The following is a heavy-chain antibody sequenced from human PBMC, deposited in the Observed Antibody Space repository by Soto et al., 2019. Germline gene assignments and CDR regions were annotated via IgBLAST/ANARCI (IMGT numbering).Heavy chain of an antibody. V-gene: IGHV4-31*03. J-gene: IGHJ4*02. Sequence: QVQLQESGPGLVKPSQTLSLICTVSGGSISSGGYYWSWIRQHPGKGLEWIGYIYYSGSTYYNPSLKSRVXIXVHXSKNQFSLKLTSVTAADTAVYYCARDWGRDGCFDYWGQGTLVTVSS. CDR2: IYYSGST. D-gene: IGHD3-16*01. CDR3: ARDWGRDGCFDY. CDR1: GGSISSGGYY.